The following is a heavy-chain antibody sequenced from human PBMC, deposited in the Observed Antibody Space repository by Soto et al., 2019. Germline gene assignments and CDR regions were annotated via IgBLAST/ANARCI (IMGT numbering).Heavy chain of an antibody. CDR1: GFTFSTYI. CDR3: ARVNGAFGYYYMDV. D-gene: IGHD3-3*02. V-gene: IGHV3-48*01. CDR2: ISSGSSTI. J-gene: IGHJ6*03. Sequence: EVQLVESGGGLVQPGGSLRLSCAASGFTFSTYIMNWVRQAPGKGLEWVSYISSGSSTIYYAVSVKGRFTISRDNSKNSLYLQMNSLRAEDTAVYYCARVNGAFGYYYMDVWGKGTTVTVSS.